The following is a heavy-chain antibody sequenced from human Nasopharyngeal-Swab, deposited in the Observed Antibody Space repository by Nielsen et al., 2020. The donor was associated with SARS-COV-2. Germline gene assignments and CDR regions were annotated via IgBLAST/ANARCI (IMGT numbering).Heavy chain of an antibody. CDR1: GFSFRSYG. D-gene: IGHD3-3*01. CDR2: ISYDGSNK. CDR3: ARGTIFGVVKRGPWDYYVMDV. J-gene: IGHJ6*02. V-gene: IGHV3-30*03. Sequence: GESLKISCAASGFSFRSYGMHWVRQAPGKGLAWVAVISYDGSNKDYADSVKGRFTISRDNSKNTLYLQTNSLRADDTAVYYCARGTIFGVVKRGPWDYYVMDVWGQGTTVTVSS.